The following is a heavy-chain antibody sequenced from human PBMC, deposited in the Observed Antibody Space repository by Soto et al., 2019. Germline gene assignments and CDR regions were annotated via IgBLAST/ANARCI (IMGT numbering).Heavy chain of an antibody. V-gene: IGHV3-23*01. CDR2: ISGSGRST. D-gene: IGHD5-12*01. CDR1: GFTFSSYA. CDR3: AKYGQLEMATIIDSGHFDF. Sequence: EVQLLESGGGLVQPGGSLRLSCAASGFTFSSYAMSWVRQAPGKGLEWVSGISGSGRSTYYADSVKGRFTISRDDFKNTLYLQRNSLRAEETAVYYCAKYGQLEMATIIDSGHFDFWGQGTLVTVFS. J-gene: IGHJ4*02.